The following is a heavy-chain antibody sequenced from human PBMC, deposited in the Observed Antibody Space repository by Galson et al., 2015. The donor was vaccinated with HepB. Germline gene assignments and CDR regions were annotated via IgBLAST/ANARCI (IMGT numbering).Heavy chain of an antibody. D-gene: IGHD5-18*01. Sequence: QSGAEVKKPGESLRISCKGSGYSFTSYWISWVRQMPGKGLEWMGRIDPSDSYTNYSPSFQGHVTISADESISTAYLQWSSLKASDTAMYYCARPPRGYSYGSSVDIWGQGTMVTVSS. CDR2: IDPSDSYT. CDR3: ARPPRGYSYGSSVDI. V-gene: IGHV5-10-1*01. CDR1: GYSFTSYW. J-gene: IGHJ3*02.